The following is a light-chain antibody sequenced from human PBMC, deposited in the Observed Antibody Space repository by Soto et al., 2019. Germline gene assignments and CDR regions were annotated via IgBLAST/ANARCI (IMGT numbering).Light chain of an antibody. CDR3: SSYTSSSTPWV. CDR1: SSDVGGYNY. V-gene: IGLV2-14*01. CDR2: EVS. Sequence: QSALTQPASVSGSPGQSITISCIGTSSDVGGYNYVSWYQQHPGKAPKVIIYEVSNRPSGVSNRFSGSKSGNTASLTISGLQAEDEADYYCSSYTSSSTPWVFGGGTQLTVL. J-gene: IGLJ3*02.